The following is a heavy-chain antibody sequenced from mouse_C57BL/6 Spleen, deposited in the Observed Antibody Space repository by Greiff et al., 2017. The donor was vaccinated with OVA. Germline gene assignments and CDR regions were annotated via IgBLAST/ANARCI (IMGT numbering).Heavy chain of an antibody. J-gene: IGHJ4*01. CDR3: AIGYSYDMDY. CDR2: ISYDGSN. V-gene: IGHV3-6*01. CDR1: GYSITSGYY. D-gene: IGHD2-3*01. Sequence: EVKLVESGPGLVKPSQSLSLTCSVTGYSITSGYYWNWIRQFPGNKREWMGYISYDGSNNYNPSFKNRTSITRDTSKNQFFLKLNDVTTEDTATYDCAIGYSYDMDYWGQGTSVTVSS.